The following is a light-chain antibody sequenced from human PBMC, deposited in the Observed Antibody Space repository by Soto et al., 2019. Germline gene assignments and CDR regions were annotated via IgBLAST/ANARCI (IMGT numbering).Light chain of an antibody. Sequence: QSVLTQPASVSGSPGQSITISCTGTSSDVGGYNYVSWYQQHPGKAPKVMIYEVSYRPSGVSNRFSDSKSGNTASLTISGLQAEDEADYYCSSYTSSGTLDVVFGGGTKLTVL. CDR1: SSDVGGYNY. CDR3: SSYTSSGTLDVV. J-gene: IGLJ2*01. CDR2: EVS. V-gene: IGLV2-14*01.